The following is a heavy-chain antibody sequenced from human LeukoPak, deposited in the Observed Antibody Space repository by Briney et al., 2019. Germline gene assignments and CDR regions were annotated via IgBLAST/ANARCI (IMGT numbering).Heavy chain of an antibody. Sequence: KPSETLSLTCAVSGYSISSGYYWSWIRQPAGKGLEWIGRIYTSGSTNYNPSLKSRVTISVDTSKNQFSLKLSSVTAADTAVYYCARDPEKYSSSYYGMDVWGQGTTVTVSS. CDR1: GYSISSGYY. D-gene: IGHD6-6*01. CDR2: IYTSGST. J-gene: IGHJ6*02. CDR3: ARDPEKYSSSYYGMDV. V-gene: IGHV4-61*02.